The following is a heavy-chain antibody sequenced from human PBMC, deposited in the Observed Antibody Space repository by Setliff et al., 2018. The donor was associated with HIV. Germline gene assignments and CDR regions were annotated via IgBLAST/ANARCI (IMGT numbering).Heavy chain of an antibody. J-gene: IGHJ6*04. CDR2: INAGNGNT. D-gene: IGHD3-16*01. V-gene: IGHV1-3*03. Sequence: ASVKVSCKTSGYTFTGYYVHWVRQAPGQGLEWMGWINAGNGNTKYSQEFQGRVTITRDTSASTAYMELSSLRSEDMAVYYCARGKVGYDGIMDVWGKGTTVTVSS. CDR1: GYTFTGYY. CDR3: ARGKVGYDGIMDV.